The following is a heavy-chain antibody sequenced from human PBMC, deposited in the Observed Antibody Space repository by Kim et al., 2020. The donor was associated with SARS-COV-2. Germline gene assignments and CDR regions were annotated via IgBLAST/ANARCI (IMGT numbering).Heavy chain of an antibody. J-gene: IGHJ6*01. CDR3: AKVNSYFRIYPTRGAFSR. Sequence: GGSLRLSCAASGFTFSSYAMHWVRQAPGKGLEWVAVISYEGSNQYYADSVKGRFTISRDTSKNMLFLQMNSLRAEDTAMYYCAKVNSYFRIYPTRGAFSRWGQRRTATV. V-gene: IGHV3-30-3*02. CDR2: ISYEGSNQ. CDR1: GFTFSSYA. D-gene: IGHD2-15*01.